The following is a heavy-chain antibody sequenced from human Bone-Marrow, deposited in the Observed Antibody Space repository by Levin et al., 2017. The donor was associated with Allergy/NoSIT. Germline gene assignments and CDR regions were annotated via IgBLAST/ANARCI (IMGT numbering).Heavy chain of an antibody. CDR3: ARHGMSILSPRPFDY. CDR2: IYYSGST. CDR1: GGSISSSSYY. J-gene: IGHJ4*02. Sequence: SETLSLTCTVSGGSISSSSYYWGWIRQPPGKGQEWIGSIYYSGSTYYNPSLKSRVTISVDTSKNQFSLKLSSVTAADTAVYYCARHGMSILSPRPFDYWGQGTLVTVSS. D-gene: IGHD6-6*01. V-gene: IGHV4-39*01.